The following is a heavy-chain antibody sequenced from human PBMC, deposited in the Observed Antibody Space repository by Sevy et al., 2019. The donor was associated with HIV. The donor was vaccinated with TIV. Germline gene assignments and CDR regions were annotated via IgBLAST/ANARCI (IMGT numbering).Heavy chain of an antibody. J-gene: IGHJ4*02. V-gene: IGHV3-21*01. CDR1: GFTFSSYS. CDR3: ARVIPDTAMANADY. D-gene: IGHD5-18*01. CDR2: ISSSSSYI. Sequence: GGSLRLSCAASGFTFSSYSMNWVRQAPGKGLEWVSSISSSSSYIYYADSVKGRFTISRDNAKNSLYLQMNSLRAEDTAVYYCARVIPDTAMANADYWGQGTLVTVSS.